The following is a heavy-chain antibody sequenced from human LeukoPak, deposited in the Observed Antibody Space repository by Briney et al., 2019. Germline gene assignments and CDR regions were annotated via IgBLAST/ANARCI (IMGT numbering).Heavy chain of an antibody. J-gene: IGHJ6*02. V-gene: IGHV1-2*04. Sequence: ASVKVSCKASGYTFTGYYMHWVRQAPGQGLEWMGWINPNSGGTNYAQKFQGWVTMTRDTSISTAYMALSRLRSDDTAVYYCARAVREGYGMDVWGQGTTVTVSS. CDR2: INPNSGGT. CDR1: GYTFTGYY. CDR3: ARAVREGYGMDV.